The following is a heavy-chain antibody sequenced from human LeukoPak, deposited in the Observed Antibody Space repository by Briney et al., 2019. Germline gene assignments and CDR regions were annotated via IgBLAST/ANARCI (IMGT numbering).Heavy chain of an antibody. D-gene: IGHD3-3*01. Sequence: GRSLRLSCAASGFTFDDYAMHWVRQAPGKGLEGVSGISWNSGSIGYADSVKGRFTISRDNAKNSLYLQMNSLRAEDTALYYCAKGLRFLEWLFPEENYYYYGMDVWGQGTTVTVSS. J-gene: IGHJ6*02. CDR2: ISWNSGSI. CDR3: AKGLRFLEWLFPEENYYYYGMDV. CDR1: GFTFDDYA. V-gene: IGHV3-9*01.